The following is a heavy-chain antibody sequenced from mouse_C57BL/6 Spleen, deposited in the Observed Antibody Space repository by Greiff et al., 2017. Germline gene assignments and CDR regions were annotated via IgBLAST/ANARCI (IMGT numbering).Heavy chain of an antibody. Sequence: VQLQQPGAELVMPGASVKLSCKASGYTFTSYWMHWVKQRPGQGLEWIGEIDPSDSYTNYNQKFKGKSTLTVDKSSSTAYMQLSSLTSEDSAVYYCARYSMVYFDYWGQGTTLTVSS. V-gene: IGHV1-69*01. CDR3: ARYSMVYFDY. CDR2: IDPSDSYT. J-gene: IGHJ2*01. CDR1: GYTFTSYW. D-gene: IGHD2-10*02.